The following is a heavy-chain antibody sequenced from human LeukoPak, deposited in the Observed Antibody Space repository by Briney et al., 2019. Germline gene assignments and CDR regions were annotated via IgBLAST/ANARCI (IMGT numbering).Heavy chain of an antibody. D-gene: IGHD2-15*01. J-gene: IGHJ4*02. V-gene: IGHV3-33*08. CDR2: IWSDGSNE. Sequence: QPGGSLRLSCAASGFTFSSYAMSWVRQAPGKGLEWVAIIWSDGSNEVYIESVKGRFTISRDNSKNTLYLHMNSLRGEDTAMYFCARGCGGGPGCYILDYWGRGTLVTVSS. CDR1: GFTFSSYA. CDR3: ARGCGGGPGCYILDY.